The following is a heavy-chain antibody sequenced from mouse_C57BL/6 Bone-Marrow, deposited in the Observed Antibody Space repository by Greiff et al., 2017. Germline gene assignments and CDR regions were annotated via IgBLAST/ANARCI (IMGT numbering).Heavy chain of an antibody. CDR3: TLYGSYYFDY. CDR2: IDPETGGT. V-gene: IGHV1-15*01. CDR1: GYTFTDYE. J-gene: IGHJ2*01. Sequence: VQLQQSGAELVRPGASVTLSCKASGYTFTDYEMHWVKQTPVHGLEWIGAIDPETGGTAYNQKFKGKALLTADKSSSTAYMELRRLTSEDSAVYYCTLYGSYYFDYWGQGTTLTVSS. D-gene: IGHD1-1*01.